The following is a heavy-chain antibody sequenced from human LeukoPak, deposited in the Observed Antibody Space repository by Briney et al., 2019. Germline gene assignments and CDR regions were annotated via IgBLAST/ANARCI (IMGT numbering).Heavy chain of an antibody. CDR1: GFTFSSYG. J-gene: IGHJ4*02. Sequence: GGSLRLSCAASGFTFSSYGMHWVRQAPGKGLEWVANIKQDGSEKYYVDSVKGRFTISRDNAKNSLYLQMNSLRAEDTAVYYCARVPATSPYFDYWGQGTLVTVSS. V-gene: IGHV3-7*01. CDR3: ARVPATSPYFDY. D-gene: IGHD2-2*01. CDR2: IKQDGSEK.